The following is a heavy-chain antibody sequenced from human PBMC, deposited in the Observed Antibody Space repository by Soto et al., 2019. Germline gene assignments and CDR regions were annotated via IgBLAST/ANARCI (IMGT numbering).Heavy chain of an antibody. Sequence: SGPTLANPSHTLTLTCSFSGFSFSPRGVGVGWIRQPPGNAPGCLSVIYLNDHKRYNPSLPTKVSITKDTSKSQVVLTMTNSDPEDRETYSCTHRCRVGTVSDGCEIRGQGLLVTNSS. CDR2: IYLNDHK. J-gene: IGHJ4*02. CDR1: GFSFSPRGVG. V-gene: IGHV2-5*01. D-gene: IGHD1-26*01. CDR3: THRCRVGTVSDGCEI.